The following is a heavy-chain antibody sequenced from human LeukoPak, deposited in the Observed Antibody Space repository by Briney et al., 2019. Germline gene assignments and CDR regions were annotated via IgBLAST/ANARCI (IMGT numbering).Heavy chain of an antibody. Sequence: GGSLRLSCAASGFTFSSYSMNWVRQAPGKGLEWVSSISSSSSYIYYADSVKGRFTISRDNAKNSLYLQMNSLRAEDTAVYYCAKDRIPYCGGDCYWAAAGGQGTLVTVSS. CDR3: AKDRIPYCGGDCYWAAA. CDR1: GFTFSSYS. D-gene: IGHD2-21*01. CDR2: ISSSSSYI. J-gene: IGHJ4*02. V-gene: IGHV3-21*01.